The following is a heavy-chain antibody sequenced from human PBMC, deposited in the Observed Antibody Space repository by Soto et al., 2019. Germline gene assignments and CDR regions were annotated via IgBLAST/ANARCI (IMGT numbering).Heavy chain of an antibody. V-gene: IGHV3-21*01. CDR1: GIIVSSYN. Sequence: RLSWSPCGIIVSSYNRNSRRQPPGAGLEWLSSTTSSSSYIYYADSVKGRFNISRDNAKNSLYLHIPSLRAEDTAVYSCAVDKSGFHWGQGTLVAVSS. CDR2: TTSSSSYI. D-gene: IGHD2-21*01. J-gene: IGHJ4*02. CDR3: AVDKSGFH.